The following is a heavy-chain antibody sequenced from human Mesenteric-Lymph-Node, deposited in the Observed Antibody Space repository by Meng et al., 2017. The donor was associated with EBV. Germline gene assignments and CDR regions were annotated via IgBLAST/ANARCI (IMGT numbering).Heavy chain of an antibody. J-gene: IGHJ4*02. CDR2: IYHFGSP. CDR1: GGSVSSGGYS. V-gene: IGHV4-30-2*01. Sequence: QLQLQESGSGPVKPSQTLSLTCAGSGGSVSSGGYSWSWIRQPPGKGLEWIGYIYHFGSPNYNPSLKSRVTISVDRSKNQFSLNLTSMTAADTAVYYCARRGIAEGFDFWGQGTLVTVSS. CDR3: ARRGIAEGFDF.